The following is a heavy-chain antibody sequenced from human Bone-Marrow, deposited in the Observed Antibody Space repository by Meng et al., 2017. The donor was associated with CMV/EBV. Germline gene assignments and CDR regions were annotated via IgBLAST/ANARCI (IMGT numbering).Heavy chain of an antibody. CDR2: IYYSGST. D-gene: IGHD1-7*01. CDR3: ARETFVTGTTQPYGMDV. J-gene: IGHJ6*01. CDR1: GGSISSSSYY. V-gene: IGHV4-39*07. Sequence: SETLSLTCTVSGGSISSSSYYWGWIRQPPGKGLEWIGSIYYSGSTYYNPSLKSRVTISVDTSKNQFSLKLSSVTAADTAVYYCARETFVTGTTQPYGMDVWGPGTTVTVYS.